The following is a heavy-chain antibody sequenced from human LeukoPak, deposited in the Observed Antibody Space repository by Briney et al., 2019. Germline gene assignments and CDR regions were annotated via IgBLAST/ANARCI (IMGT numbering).Heavy chain of an antibody. CDR3: ASASDFGVGYGMDV. Sequence: GGSLRLSCAASGFTFSTKWMHWVRQAPGEGLVWVSRIISDGSSTIYADSVKGRFTISRDNAKNTLHLQMNSLRAEDTAVYYCASASDFGVGYGMDVWGQGTTVTVSS. V-gene: IGHV3-74*01. J-gene: IGHJ6*02. D-gene: IGHD3-3*01. CDR2: IISDGSST. CDR1: GFTFSTKW.